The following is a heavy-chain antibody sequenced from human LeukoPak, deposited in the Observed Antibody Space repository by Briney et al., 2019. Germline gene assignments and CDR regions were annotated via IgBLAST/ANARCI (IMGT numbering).Heavy chain of an antibody. Sequence: SVKVSCKASGGIFTSYAISWVRQAPGQGLEGMGAIIPIFGTAHYAQKFQGRVTITADESTSTAYMELSRLISEDTAVYYCARAKSVGPASLFDYWGQGTLVTVSS. V-gene: IGHV1-69*13. CDR1: GGIFTSYA. D-gene: IGHD1-26*01. CDR3: ARAKSVGPASLFDY. CDR2: IIPIFGTA. J-gene: IGHJ4*02.